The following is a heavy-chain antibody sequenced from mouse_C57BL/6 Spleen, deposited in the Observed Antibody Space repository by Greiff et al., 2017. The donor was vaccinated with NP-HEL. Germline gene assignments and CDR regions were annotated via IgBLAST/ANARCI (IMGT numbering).Heavy chain of an antibody. J-gene: IGHJ4*01. Sequence: QVQLQQPGAELVRPGSSVKLSCKASGYTFTSYWMAWVKQRPGQGLEWIGNIYPSDSETHYTQKFKDKATLTVDKSSSTAYMQLSSLTSEDSAVYYCARVGYYGSSLYAMDYWGQGTSVTVSS. CDR3: ARVGYYGSSLYAMDY. V-gene: IGHV1-61*01. CDR1: GYTFTSYW. CDR2: IYPSDSET. D-gene: IGHD1-1*01.